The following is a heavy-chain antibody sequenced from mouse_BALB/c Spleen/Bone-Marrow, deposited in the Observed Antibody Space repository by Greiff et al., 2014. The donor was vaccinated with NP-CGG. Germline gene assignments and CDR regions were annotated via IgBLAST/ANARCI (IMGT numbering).Heavy chain of an antibody. Sequence: EVQVVESGGDLVKPGGSLKLSCAASGFTFSSYGMSWGRQTPDKRLEWVATISSGGSNTYYPDSVKGRFTISRDNAKNTLYLQMSSLKSEDTAMYYCARHQRYYAMDYWGQGISVTVSS. CDR3: ARHQRYYAMDY. CDR2: ISSGGSNT. CDR1: GFTFSSYG. V-gene: IGHV5-6*01. J-gene: IGHJ4*01.